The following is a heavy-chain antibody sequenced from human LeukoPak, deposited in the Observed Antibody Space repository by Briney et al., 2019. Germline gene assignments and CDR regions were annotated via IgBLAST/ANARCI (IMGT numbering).Heavy chain of an antibody. J-gene: IGHJ4*02. Sequence: GGSLRLSCAASGFTVSSNYMSWVRQAPGKGLEWVSVIYSGDSTYYADSVKGRFTISRDNSKNTLYLQMNSLTVEDTALYFCAKDWGRVVGYYYFDYWGQGSLVTVSS. CDR1: GFTVSSNY. CDR2: IYSGDST. V-gene: IGHV3-53*05. D-gene: IGHD3-16*01. CDR3: AKDWGRVVGYYYFDY.